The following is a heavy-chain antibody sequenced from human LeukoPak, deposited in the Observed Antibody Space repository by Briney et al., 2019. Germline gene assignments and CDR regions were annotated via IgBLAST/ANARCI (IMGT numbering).Heavy chain of an antibody. CDR2: IYPGDSDT. D-gene: IGHD4-17*01. CDR3: ARRAVTTSPFDY. Sequence: GESLKISCKGSGYTFTNYWIGWVRQMPGKGLEFMGIIYPGDSDTRYSPSFQGQVTISVDKSINTAYLQWSSLKASDSAMYYCARRAVTTSPFDYWGQGTLVTVSS. J-gene: IGHJ4*02. CDR1: GYTFTNYW. V-gene: IGHV5-51*01.